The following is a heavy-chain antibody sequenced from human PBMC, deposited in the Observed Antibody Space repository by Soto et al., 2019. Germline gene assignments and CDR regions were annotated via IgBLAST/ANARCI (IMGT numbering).Heavy chain of an antibody. Sequence: SLRLSCAASGFTFSTYGMHWVRQAPGKGLEWVAVIWYDGSNKDYADSVKGRFTISRDNSKNTLYLQMSSLRAEDTAVYNCVKSEGGLFAYWGQGTLVTVSS. D-gene: IGHD3-16*01. V-gene: IGHV3-33*06. CDR2: IWYDGSNK. CDR1: GFTFSTYG. CDR3: VKSEGGLFAY. J-gene: IGHJ4*02.